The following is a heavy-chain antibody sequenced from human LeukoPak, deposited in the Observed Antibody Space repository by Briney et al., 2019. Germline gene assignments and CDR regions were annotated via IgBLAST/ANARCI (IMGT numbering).Heavy chain of an antibody. Sequence: SETLSLTCAVYGGSFSGYYWSWIRQPPGKGLEWIGEINHSGSTNYNPSLKSRVTISVDTSKNQFSLKLSSVTAADTAVYYCARDRHYCSGGSCYSHNRFDPWGQGTLVTVSS. J-gene: IGHJ5*02. V-gene: IGHV4-34*01. CDR2: INHSGST. D-gene: IGHD2-15*01. CDR1: GGSFSGYY. CDR3: ARDRHYCSGGSCYSHNRFDP.